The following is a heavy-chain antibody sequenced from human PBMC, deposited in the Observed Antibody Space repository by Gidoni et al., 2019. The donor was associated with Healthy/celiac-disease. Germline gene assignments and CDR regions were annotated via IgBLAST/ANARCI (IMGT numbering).Heavy chain of an antibody. J-gene: IGHJ4*02. CDR3: ARRGGSTVTPFDY. CDR1: GGSISSSSYY. D-gene: IGHD4-17*01. Sequence: QLQLQESGPGLVKPSETLSLTCTVSGGSISSSSYYWGWIRQPPGKGLEWIGSIYYSGSTYYNPSLKSRVTISVDTSKNKFSLKLSSVTAADTAVYYCARRGGSTVTPFDYWGQGTLVTVSS. V-gene: IGHV4-39*01. CDR2: IYYSGST.